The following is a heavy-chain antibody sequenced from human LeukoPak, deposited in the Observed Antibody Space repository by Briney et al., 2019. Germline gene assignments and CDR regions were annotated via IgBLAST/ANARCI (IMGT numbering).Heavy chain of an antibody. D-gene: IGHD6-13*01. CDR2: IYHSGST. CDR3: ARGGSSWYNWFDP. J-gene: IGHJ5*02. CDR1: GGSISSSNW. V-gene: IGHV4-4*02. Sequence: SETLSLTCAVSGGSISSSNWWSWVRQPPGKGLEWIGEIYHSGSTNYNPSLKSRVTISVDKSKNQFSLKLSSVTAADTAVYYCARGGSSWYNWFDPWGQGTLVTVSS.